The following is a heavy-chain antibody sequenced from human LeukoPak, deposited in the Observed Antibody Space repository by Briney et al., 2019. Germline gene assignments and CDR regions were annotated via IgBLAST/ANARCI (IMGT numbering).Heavy chain of an antibody. D-gene: IGHD1-26*01. CDR1: GFTFTDYA. CDR3: ARDGKYSGSFDS. Sequence: GGSLRLSCATSGFTFTDYAMNWVRQAPGRGLEWVSYISSTSSTIYYAESVKGRFTISRDYAKNSVYLQMNSLRAEDTAVFYCARDGKYSGSFDSGGQGTLVTVSS. J-gene: IGHJ5*01. V-gene: IGHV3-48*01. CDR2: ISSTSSTI.